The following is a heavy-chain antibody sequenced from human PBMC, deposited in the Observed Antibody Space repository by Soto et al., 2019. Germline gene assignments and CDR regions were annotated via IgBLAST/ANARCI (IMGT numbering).Heavy chain of an antibody. CDR1: GFTFSSYG. Sequence: QVQLVESGGGVVQPGRSLRLSCAASGFTFSSYGMHWVRQAPGKGLEWVAVISYDGSNKYYADSVKGRFTISRDNSKNTLYLQMNSLRAEDTAVYYWAKDEIQVWFPHPAGYWGQGTLVTVSS. V-gene: IGHV3-30*18. CDR2: ISYDGSNK. CDR3: AKDEIQVWFPHPAGY. J-gene: IGHJ4*02. D-gene: IGHD5-18*01.